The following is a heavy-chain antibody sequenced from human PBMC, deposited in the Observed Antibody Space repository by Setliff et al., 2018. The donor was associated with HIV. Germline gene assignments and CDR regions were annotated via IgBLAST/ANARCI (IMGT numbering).Heavy chain of an antibody. J-gene: IGHJ4*02. Sequence: SETLSLTCTVSGGSISSHYWNWIRQAPGKGLEWIGEINQSGNTNYNPSLKSRVTISADPSKNQFSLKLSSVTAADTAVYFCARERPQSHFFDYWGQGTLVTVSS. CDR3: ARERPQSHFFDY. CDR1: GGSISSHY. D-gene: IGHD6-19*01. V-gene: IGHV4-34*01. CDR2: INQSGNT.